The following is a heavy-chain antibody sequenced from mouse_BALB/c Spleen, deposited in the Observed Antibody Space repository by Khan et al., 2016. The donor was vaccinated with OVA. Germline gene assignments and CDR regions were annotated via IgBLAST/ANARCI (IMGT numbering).Heavy chain of an antibody. CDR3: AREEALYYFDY. J-gene: IGHJ2*01. CDR1: GYIFTSYW. V-gene: IGHV1-76*01. Sequence: QVQLKQSGAELVRPGASVKLSCKTSGYIFTSYWIHWVKQRPGQGLEWIARIYPGTDNTYFNEKLKDKATLTADKSSSTAYMHLSSLKSEDSVVYVYAREEALYYFDYWGQGTTLTVSS. CDR2: IYPGTDNT. D-gene: IGHD1-1*01.